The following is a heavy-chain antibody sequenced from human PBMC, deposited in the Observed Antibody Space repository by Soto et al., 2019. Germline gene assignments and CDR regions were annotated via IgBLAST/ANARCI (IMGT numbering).Heavy chain of an antibody. CDR1: GFTFSSYS. V-gene: IGHV3-21*01. CDR2: ISSSSSYI. D-gene: IGHD6-13*01. CDR3: ARDSSSWYDAVGHCDY. J-gene: IGHJ4*02. Sequence: EVQLVESGGGLVKPGGSLRLSCAASGFTFSSYSMNWVRQAPGKGLEWVSSISSSSSYIYYADSVKGRFTISRDNAKNSLYLQMNSLRAEDTAVYYCARDSSSWYDAVGHCDYWGQGTLVTVSS.